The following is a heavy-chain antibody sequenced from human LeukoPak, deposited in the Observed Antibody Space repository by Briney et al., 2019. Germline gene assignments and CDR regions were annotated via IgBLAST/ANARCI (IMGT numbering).Heavy chain of an antibody. CDR1: GYSISSGYY. CDR2: IDHSGST. V-gene: IGHV4-38-2*02. D-gene: IGHD3-22*01. Sequence: NASETLSLTCTVSGYSISSGYYWGWIRQPPGQGREWIGSIDHSGSTYYNPSLKSRVTISVDTSKHQFSLKLSSVTAADTAVYYCACVPYYYDSSGYADAFDIWGQGTMVTVSS. CDR3: ACVPYYYDSSGYADAFDI. J-gene: IGHJ3*02.